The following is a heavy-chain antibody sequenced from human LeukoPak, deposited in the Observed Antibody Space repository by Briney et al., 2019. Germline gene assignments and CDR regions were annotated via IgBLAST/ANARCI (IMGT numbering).Heavy chain of an antibody. CDR1: GVSISSSNSY. J-gene: IGHJ3*02. Sequence: SETLSLTCTVSGVSISSSNSYWGWIRQPPGKGLEWIGSIYYSGNTYYNASLKSRVTISVDTSKNQFSLKLSSVTAADTAVYYCARADSSGWFGAFDIWGQGTMVTVSS. CDR2: IYYSGNT. V-gene: IGHV4-39*07. CDR3: ARADSSGWFGAFDI. D-gene: IGHD6-19*01.